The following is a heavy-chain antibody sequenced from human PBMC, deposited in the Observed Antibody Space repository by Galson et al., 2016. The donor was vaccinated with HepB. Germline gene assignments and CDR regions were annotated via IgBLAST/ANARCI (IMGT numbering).Heavy chain of an antibody. D-gene: IGHD6-13*01. CDR3: AHRRGPAAGTFDN. V-gene: IGHV2-5*02. CDR2: VYWDGDT. CDR1: GFSLNTGAVG. J-gene: IGHJ4*02. Sequence: PALVKPTQTLTLTCTVSGFSLNTGAVGVGWIRQPPGKALEWLALVYWDGDTRYNPSLRSRLNITKDTSKSQVFLTGTDMDPMDTGTYYCAHRRGPAAGTFDNWGQGTVVTVSS.